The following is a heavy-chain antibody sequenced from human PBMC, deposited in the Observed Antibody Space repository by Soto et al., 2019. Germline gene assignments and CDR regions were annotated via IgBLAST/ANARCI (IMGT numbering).Heavy chain of an antibody. CDR2: IIPIFGTA. D-gene: IGHD5-12*01. CDR1: GGTFSSYA. V-gene: IGHV1-69*13. Sequence: SVKVSCKASGGTFSSYAISWLRQAPVQGLEWMGGIIPIFGTANYAQKFQGRVTITADESTSTAYMELSSLRSEDTAVYYCARGSRDGYNINWFDPWGQGTLVTVPQ. J-gene: IGHJ5*02. CDR3: ARGSRDGYNINWFDP.